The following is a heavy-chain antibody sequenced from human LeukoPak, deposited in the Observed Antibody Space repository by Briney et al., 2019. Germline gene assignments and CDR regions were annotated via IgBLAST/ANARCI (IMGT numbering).Heavy chain of an antibody. D-gene: IGHD6-13*01. J-gene: IGHJ4*02. Sequence: SGPTLVNPTQTLTLTCTFSGFSLSTSGVGVGWIRQPPGKALEWLALIYWDDDKRYSPSLKSRLTITKDTSKNQVVLTMTNMDSEDTATYYCAHMTSWYTPPYYFDYWGQGTLVTVSS. CDR1: GFSLSTSGVG. CDR3: AHMTSWYTPPYYFDY. CDR2: IYWDDDK. V-gene: IGHV2-5*02.